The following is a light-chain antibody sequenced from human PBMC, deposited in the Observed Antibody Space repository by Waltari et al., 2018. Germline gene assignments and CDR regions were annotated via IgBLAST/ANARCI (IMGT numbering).Light chain of an antibody. V-gene: IGKV3-20*01. J-gene: IGKJ1*01. CDR3: QQSGGSPRT. CDR1: QALRRAY. CDR2: TSS. Sequence: EILLTQSPDTLSFSPGDTATHPCRSSQALRRAYLAWYQHKPGQAPRLLFHTSSTRATGIPDRFSGSGSGTDFTLTISRLEPEDFAVYYCQQSGGSPRTFGQGTKV.